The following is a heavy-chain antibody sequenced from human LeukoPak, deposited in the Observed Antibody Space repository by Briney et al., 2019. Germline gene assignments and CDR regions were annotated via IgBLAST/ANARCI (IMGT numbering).Heavy chain of an antibody. D-gene: IGHD1-14*01. J-gene: IGHJ3*02. CDR1: GGSISLYY. V-gene: IGHV4-59*08. CDR2: IYYSGST. CDR3: ASDIPGTTKYAFDI. Sequence: WATLSLTCTVSGGSISLYYWRWIRQHPGKGREWIGYIYYSGSTNYNPSPKSRVTISVDTSKNQSSLKLSSVTAADTAIYYCASDIPGTTKYAFDIWGQGTMVTVSS.